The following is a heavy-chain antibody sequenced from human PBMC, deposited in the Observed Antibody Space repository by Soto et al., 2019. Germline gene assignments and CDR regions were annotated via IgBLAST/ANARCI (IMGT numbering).Heavy chain of an antibody. V-gene: IGHV3-21*01. CDR3: AIIAAAASTDAFDI. CDR1: GFTFSSYS. D-gene: IGHD6-13*01. Sequence: PGGSLRLSCAASGFTFSSYSMNWVRQAPGKGLEWVSSISSSSSYIYYADSVKGRFTISRDNAKNSLYLQMNSLRAEDTAVYYCAIIAAAASTDAFDIWGQGTMVTVSS. J-gene: IGHJ3*02. CDR2: ISSSSSYI.